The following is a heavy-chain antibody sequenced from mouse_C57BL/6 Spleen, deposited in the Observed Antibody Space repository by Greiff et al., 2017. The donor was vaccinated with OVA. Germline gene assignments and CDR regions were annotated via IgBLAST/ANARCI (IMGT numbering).Heavy chain of an antibody. J-gene: IGHJ2*01. D-gene: IGHD1-1*01. V-gene: IGHV1-18*01. Sequence: VQLQQSGPELVKPGASVKIPCKASGYTFTDYNMDWVKQSHGKSLEWIGDINPNNGGTIYNQKFKGKATLTVDKSSSTAYMELRSLTSEDTAVYYCARRKGLLRQEYYFDYWGQSTTLTVSS. CDR3: ARRKGLLRQEYYFDY. CDR1: GYTFTDYN. CDR2: INPNNGGT.